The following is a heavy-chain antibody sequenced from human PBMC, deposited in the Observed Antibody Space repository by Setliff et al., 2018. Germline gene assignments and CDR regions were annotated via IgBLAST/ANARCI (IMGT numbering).Heavy chain of an antibody. Sequence: PSETLSLTCTVSGGSISSGDYYWSWIRQPPGKGLEWIGYIYYSGSTYYNPSLKSRVTISVDTSKNQFSLRLSSVTAADMAVYYCAREQWLDPPGYYYMDVWAKGTTVT. V-gene: IGHV4-30-4*08. CDR1: GGSISSGDYY. J-gene: IGHJ6*03. D-gene: IGHD6-19*01. CDR2: IYYSGST. CDR3: AREQWLDPPGYYYMDV.